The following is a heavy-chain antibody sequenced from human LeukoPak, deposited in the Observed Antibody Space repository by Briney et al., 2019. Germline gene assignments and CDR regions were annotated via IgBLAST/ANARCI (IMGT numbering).Heavy chain of an antibody. Sequence: GGSLRLSCAASGFTFSSYWMSWVRQAPGKGLEWVANIKQDGSEKYYVDSVRGRFTISRDNAKNSLYLQMNSLRAEDTAVYCCARDRWELNYYYYGMDVWGQGTTVTVSS. CDR3: ARDRWELNYYYYGMDV. V-gene: IGHV3-7*01. D-gene: IGHD1-26*01. CDR2: IKQDGSEK. CDR1: GFTFSSYW. J-gene: IGHJ6*02.